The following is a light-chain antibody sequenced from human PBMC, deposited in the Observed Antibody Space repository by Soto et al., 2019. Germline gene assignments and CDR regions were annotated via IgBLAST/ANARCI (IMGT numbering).Light chain of an antibody. CDR3: QHYNSYSEA. CDR2: KAS. V-gene: IGKV2-28*01. CDR1: QNLLHSNGYNY. J-gene: IGKJ1*01. Sequence: VLTQSPLSLPVTPGEPASISCRSSQNLLHSNGYNYLNWYLQKPGQSPQLLIYKASTLKSGVPSRFSGSGSGTEFTLTISSLQPDDFATYYCQHYNSYSEAFGQGTKVDIK.